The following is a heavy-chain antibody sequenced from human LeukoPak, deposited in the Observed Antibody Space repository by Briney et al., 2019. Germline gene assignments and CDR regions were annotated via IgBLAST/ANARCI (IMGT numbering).Heavy chain of an antibody. V-gene: IGHV1-2*02. CDR1: GYTFTGYY. CDR2: INPNSGGT. D-gene: IGHD4-11*01. CDR3: ARLMTTVTPNWFDP. J-gene: IGHJ5*02. Sequence: ASVKVSCKASGYTFTGYYMHWVRQAPGQGLEWMGWINPNSGGTNYAQKFQGRVTMTRDTSICTAYMELSRLRSDDTAVYYCARLMTTVTPNWFDPWGQGTLVTVSS.